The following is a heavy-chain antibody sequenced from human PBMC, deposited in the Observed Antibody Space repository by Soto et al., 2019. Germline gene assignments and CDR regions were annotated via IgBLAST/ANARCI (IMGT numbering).Heavy chain of an antibody. D-gene: IGHD2-8*01. J-gene: IGHJ5*02. V-gene: IGHV4-4*02. Sequence: SETLSLTCAVSGGSISSSNWWSWVRQPPGKGLEWIGEIYHSGSTNYNPSLKSRVTISVDKSKNQFSLKLSSLTAADTAVYYCARLHTWECTNGVCLSGWFDPWGQGTLVTVSS. CDR1: GGSISSSNW. CDR2: IYHSGST. CDR3: ARLHTWECTNGVCLSGWFDP.